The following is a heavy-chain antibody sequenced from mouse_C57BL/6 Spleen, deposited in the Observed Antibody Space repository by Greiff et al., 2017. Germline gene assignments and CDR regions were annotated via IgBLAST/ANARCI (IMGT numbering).Heavy chain of an antibody. J-gene: IGHJ3*01. CDR2: IDPSDSYT. D-gene: IGHD2-1*01. V-gene: IGHV1-50*01. Sequence: VQLQQPGAELVKPGASVKLSCKASGYTFTSYWMQWVKQRPGQGLEWIGEIDPSDSYTNYNQKFKGKATLTVDTSSSTAYMQLSSLTSEDSAVYYCARWDGNYGFAYWGQGTLVTVSA. CDR1: GYTFTSYW. CDR3: ARWDGNYGFAY.